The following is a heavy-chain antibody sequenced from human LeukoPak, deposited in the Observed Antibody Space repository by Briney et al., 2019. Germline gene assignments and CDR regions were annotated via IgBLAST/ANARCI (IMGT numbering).Heavy chain of an antibody. CDR1: GGTFISYA. Sequence: SVKVSCKASGGTFISYAISWVRQAPGQGLEWMGGIIPIFGTANYAQKFQGRVTITADESTSTAYMELSSLRSEDTAVYYCARDGGDSSGWSIKNWFDPWGQGTLVTVSS. CDR3: ARDGGDSSGWSIKNWFDP. V-gene: IGHV1-69*13. CDR2: IIPIFGTA. D-gene: IGHD6-19*01. J-gene: IGHJ5*02.